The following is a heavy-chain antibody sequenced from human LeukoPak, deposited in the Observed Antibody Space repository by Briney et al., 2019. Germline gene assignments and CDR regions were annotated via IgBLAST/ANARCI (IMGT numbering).Heavy chain of an antibody. CDR2: IKQDGSEK. V-gene: IGHV3-7*01. J-gene: IGHJ6*02. Sequence: GGSLRLSCAASGFTFNSYWMSWVRQAPGKGLEWVANIKQDGSEKYYVDSVKGRFTISRDNAKNSLYLQMNSLRAEDTAVYYCAMRGGYDAPYYYYGMDVWGQGTTVTVSS. D-gene: IGHD5-12*01. CDR3: AMRGGYDAPYYYYGMDV. CDR1: GFTFNSYW.